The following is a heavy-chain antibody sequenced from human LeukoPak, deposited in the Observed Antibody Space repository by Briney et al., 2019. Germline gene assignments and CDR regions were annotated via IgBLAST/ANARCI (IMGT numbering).Heavy chain of an antibody. V-gene: IGHV3-30*02. CDR3: ARESPYYDNSGYAFDI. CDR2: IRYDGSNK. D-gene: IGHD3-22*01. Sequence: GGSLRLSCAASGFTFSSYGMHWVRQAPGKGLEWVAFIRYDGSNKYYADSVKGRFTISRDNAKNSLYLQMNSLRAEDTAVYYCARESPYYDNSGYAFDIWGQGTMVTVSS. J-gene: IGHJ3*02. CDR1: GFTFSSYG.